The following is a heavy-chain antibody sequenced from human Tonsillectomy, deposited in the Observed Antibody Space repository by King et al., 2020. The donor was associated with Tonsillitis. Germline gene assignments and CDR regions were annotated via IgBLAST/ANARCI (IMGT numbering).Heavy chain of an antibody. CDR2: INPKTGGI. CDR1: GYTFSNFTGYY. CDR3: ARVSPAAGTQWDWFDP. D-gene: IGHD6-13*01. Sequence: FQLVQSGAEVKKPGASVKVSCKASGYTFSNFTGYYVHWVRQAPGQGLEWMGWINPKTGGINYAQKCQGRVTMTRDTSITTAYMELTSLRSDDTAVYYCARVSPAAGTQWDWFDPGGQGTLVPVPS. J-gene: IGHJ5*02. V-gene: IGHV1-2*02.